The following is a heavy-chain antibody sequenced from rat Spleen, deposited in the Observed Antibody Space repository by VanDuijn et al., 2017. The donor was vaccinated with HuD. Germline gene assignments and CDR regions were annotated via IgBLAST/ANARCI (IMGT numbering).Heavy chain of an antibody. D-gene: IGHD1-10*01. V-gene: IGHV5-25*01. Sequence: EVQLVESGGGLVQPGGSLKLSCAVSGFTFNSYDMAWVRQAPTKGLEWVASISPSGGFTYYRDSVKGRFTVSRDNAKSTLSLQMDSLRSEDTATYYCARHGLYSNYGWFAYWGQGTLVTVSS. CDR2: ISPSGGFT. CDR3: ARHGLYSNYGWFAY. J-gene: IGHJ3*01. CDR1: GFTFNSYD.